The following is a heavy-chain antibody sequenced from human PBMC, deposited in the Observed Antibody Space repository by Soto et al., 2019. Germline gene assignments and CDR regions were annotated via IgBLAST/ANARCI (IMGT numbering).Heavy chain of an antibody. CDR1: GGPITNY. D-gene: IGHD2-15*01. CDR2: IYDSGST. Sequence: SETLSLTCTVSGGPITNYWSWIRQHPGKGLEWIGYIYDSGSTYYNPSLKSRVTMSLDTSKNQLSLKLTSVTVADTAVYYCARGQVVAAQHWGQGTLVTVSS. J-gene: IGHJ4*02. CDR3: ARGQVVAAQH. V-gene: IGHV4-31*03.